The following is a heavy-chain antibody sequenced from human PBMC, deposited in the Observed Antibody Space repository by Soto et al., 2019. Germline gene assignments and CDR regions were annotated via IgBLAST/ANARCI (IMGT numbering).Heavy chain of an antibody. CDR2: ITSSGTTV. Sequence: EVHLVESGGGLVQPGGSLRLSCAASGFTFSSYSLNWVRQAPGKGLEWVSYITSSGTTVYYADSVRGRFTISRDNAKNSLYLKMHSLRDDATAVYYCARGSSNWAYYFDFWGQGTLVTVSS. D-gene: IGHD6-13*01. CDR3: ARGSSNWAYYFDF. V-gene: IGHV3-48*02. CDR1: GFTFSSYS. J-gene: IGHJ4*02.